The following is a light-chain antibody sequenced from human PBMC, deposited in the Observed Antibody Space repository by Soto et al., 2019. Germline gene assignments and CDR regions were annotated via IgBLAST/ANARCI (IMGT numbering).Light chain of an antibody. CDR1: QAISTW. CDR2: SAC. J-gene: IGKJ1*01. Sequence: DIQMTQSPSSVSASVGDRVTITCRASQAISTWLAWYQQNPGKAPKLLIYSACNLQSGVPSRFSGSGSGTDFTLTISSLQPEDFATYYCQQANSFPRTFGQGTKVEIK. CDR3: QQANSFPRT. V-gene: IGKV1D-12*01.